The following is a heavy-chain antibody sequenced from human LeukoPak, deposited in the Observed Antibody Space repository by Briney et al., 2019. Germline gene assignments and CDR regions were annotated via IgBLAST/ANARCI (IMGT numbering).Heavy chain of an antibody. CDR3: ARGVSGHMDV. D-gene: IGHD3-3*01. J-gene: IGHJ6*03. Sequence: SETLSLTCAVYGGSFSGHYWKWVRQPPGKGLEWIGEINHSGSTNYNPSLKSRVTMSIDTSKNQFSLKLSSVTAADTAVYYCARGVSGHMDVWGNGTTVTVSS. CDR1: GGSFSGHY. CDR2: INHSGST. V-gene: IGHV4-34*01.